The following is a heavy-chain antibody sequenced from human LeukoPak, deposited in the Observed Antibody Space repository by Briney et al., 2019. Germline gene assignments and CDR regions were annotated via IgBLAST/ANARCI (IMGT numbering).Heavy chain of an antibody. J-gene: IGHJ5*02. CDR1: GGTFSSYA. D-gene: IGHD3-22*01. Sequence: GASVKVSCKASGGTFSSYAISWVRQAPGQGLEWMGGIIPIFGTANYAQKFQGRVTITTDESTSTAYMELSSLRSEDTAVYYCARVHQIVTYYYDSSGYCWFDPWGQGTLVTVSS. CDR3: ARVHQIVTYYYDSSGYCWFDP. V-gene: IGHV1-69*05. CDR2: IIPIFGTA.